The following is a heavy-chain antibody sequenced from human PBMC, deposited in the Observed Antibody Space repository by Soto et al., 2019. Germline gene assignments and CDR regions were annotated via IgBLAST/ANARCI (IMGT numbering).Heavy chain of an antibody. J-gene: IGHJ4*02. CDR2: ISWNSGSI. Sequence: EVQLVESGGGLVQPGRSLRLSCAASGFTFHDYAMHWVRQAPGKGLEWVSGISWNSGSIGYAGSVKGRFTISRDNAKNSLYLQMSSLRAEDTALYYCAKGGIAVAGPSDYWGQGTLVTV. CDR1: GFTFHDYA. CDR3: AKGGIAVAGPSDY. D-gene: IGHD6-19*01. V-gene: IGHV3-9*01.